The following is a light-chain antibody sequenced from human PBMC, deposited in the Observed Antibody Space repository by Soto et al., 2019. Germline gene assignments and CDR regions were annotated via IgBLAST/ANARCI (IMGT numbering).Light chain of an antibody. V-gene: IGKV3-20*01. CDR1: QTLSSRH. CDR2: GSS. J-gene: IGKJ1*01. CDR3: QQYGYSRT. Sequence: VFTQSPGTLSLSPGERATLSCRASQTLSSRHLAWYQQKPGQAPRLLIYGSSSRATDIPDRFSGSGSGTDFTLTISXLEPEDFAIYYCQQYGYSRTFGQGTKVDTK.